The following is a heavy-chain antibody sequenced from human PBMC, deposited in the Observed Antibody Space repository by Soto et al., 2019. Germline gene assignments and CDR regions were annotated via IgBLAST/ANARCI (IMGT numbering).Heavy chain of an antibody. CDR3: AKLGSSTWSPHYYFDY. CDR1: GFTFDNYA. Sequence: TGGSLRLSCAASGFTFDNYAMGWVRQAPGKGLEWVSAITGSGSDTYYLDSVKGRFTISRDNSKNTLYLQMNSLRAEDTAICYCAKLGSSTWSPHYYFDYWGQGTLVTVSS. D-gene: IGHD2-2*01. CDR2: ITGSGSDT. V-gene: IGHV3-23*01. J-gene: IGHJ4*02.